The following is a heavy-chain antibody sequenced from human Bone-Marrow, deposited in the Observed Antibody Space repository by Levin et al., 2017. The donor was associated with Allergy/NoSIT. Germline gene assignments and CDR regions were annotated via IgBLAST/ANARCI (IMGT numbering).Heavy chain of an antibody. CDR2: ISAHNGNT. CDR1: GYTFISFG. D-gene: IGHD3-10*01. J-gene: IGHJ4*02. CDR3: AAYISLVRGVPKYYFDY. Sequence: ASVKVSCQASGYTFISFGFSWVRQAPGQGLEWMGWISAHNGNTNYAQNLQGRVTMTTDTSTSTAYMELRSLRSDDTAVYYCAAYISLVRGVPKYYFDYWGQGTLVTVSS. V-gene: IGHV1-18*01.